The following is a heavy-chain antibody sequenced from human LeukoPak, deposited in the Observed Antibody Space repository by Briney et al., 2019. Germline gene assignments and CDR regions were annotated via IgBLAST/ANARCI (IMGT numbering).Heavy chain of an antibody. CDR1: GYTFTSYT. D-gene: IGHD6-19*01. J-gene: IGHJ4*02. V-gene: IGHV1-3*01. CDR2: INAGNGNT. CDR3: ARVRQWQAQPFDY. Sequence: ASVKVSCKASGYTFTSYTIHWVRQAPGQRLEWMGWINAGNGNTKYSQKFQGRVTITRDTSASTAYMELSSLRSEDTAVYYCARVRQWQAQPFDYWGQGTLVTVSS.